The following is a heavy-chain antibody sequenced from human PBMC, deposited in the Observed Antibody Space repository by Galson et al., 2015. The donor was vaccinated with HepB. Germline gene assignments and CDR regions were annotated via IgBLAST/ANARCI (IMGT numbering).Heavy chain of an antibody. D-gene: IGHD1-26*01. Sequence: SLRLSCAASGFIFSNHYMDWVRQAPGKGLEWVARVRNKASSHTTEYAPSVKGRFTISRDDSKNSVYLQMNNLKTEDTAVYYCARGGVWGGGTTVTVSS. CDR2: VRNKASSHTT. CDR1: GFIFSNHY. V-gene: IGHV3-72*01. CDR3: ARGGV. J-gene: IGHJ6*04.